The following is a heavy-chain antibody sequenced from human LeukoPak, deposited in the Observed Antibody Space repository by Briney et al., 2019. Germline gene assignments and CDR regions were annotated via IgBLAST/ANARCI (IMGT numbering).Heavy chain of an antibody. V-gene: IGHV1-8*01. CDR3: ARGKPAAIRGAIWEDYYCYGMDV. J-gene: IGHJ6*02. Sequence: GASVKVSCKASGYTFTSYDINWVRQATGQGLEWMGWMNPNSGNTGYAQKFQGRVTMTRNTSISTAYMELSSLRSEDTAVYYCARGKPAAIRGAIWEDYYCYGMDVWGQGTTATVSS. CDR1: GYTFTSYD. CDR2: MNPNSGNT. D-gene: IGHD2-2*02.